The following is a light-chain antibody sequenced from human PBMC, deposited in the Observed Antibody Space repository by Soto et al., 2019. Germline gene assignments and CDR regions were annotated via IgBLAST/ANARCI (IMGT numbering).Light chain of an antibody. CDR3: QQSYSPLT. V-gene: IGKV1-39*01. J-gene: IGKJ5*01. CDR2: AAS. CDR1: QSISSY. Sequence: DIQMTQSPSSLSASVGDRVTITCRASQSISSYLNGYQQKPGDAPKLLLYAASSLQSGVPSRCSGSGSGTDFTLTSSSLQPEDVANYYCQQSYSPLTFGQGTRLEIK.